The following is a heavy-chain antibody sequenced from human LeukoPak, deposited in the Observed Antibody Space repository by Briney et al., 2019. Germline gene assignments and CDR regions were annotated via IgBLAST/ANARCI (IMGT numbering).Heavy chain of an antibody. Sequence: SETLSHTCTVSDGSIINNNHYWGWTCQPPGKGLEWIGSISYSGGTAYNPSLRSRVTISVDTSKNQFSLKVNSVTAADTAVYYCAREVEYYDSSGYRPHAFDIWGQGTLVTVSS. J-gene: IGHJ3*02. CDR3: AREVEYYDSSGYRPHAFDI. D-gene: IGHD3-22*01. CDR2: ISYSGGT. V-gene: IGHV4-39*02. CDR1: DGSIINNNHY.